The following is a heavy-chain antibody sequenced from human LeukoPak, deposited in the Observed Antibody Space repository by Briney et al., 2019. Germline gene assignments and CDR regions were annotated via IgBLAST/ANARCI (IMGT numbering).Heavy chain of an antibody. CDR1: GYTFTSYG. V-gene: IGHV1-18*01. CDR3: ARVGDYGGLGMVFDI. J-gene: IGHJ3*02. D-gene: IGHD4-17*01. CDR2: ISAYNGNT. Sequence: ASVTVSCTASGYTFTSYGISWVRQAPGQGLEWMGWISAYNGNTNYAQKLQGRVTMTTVTSTSTAYMELRSLRSDDTAVYYCARVGDYGGLGMVFDIWGQGTMVTVSS.